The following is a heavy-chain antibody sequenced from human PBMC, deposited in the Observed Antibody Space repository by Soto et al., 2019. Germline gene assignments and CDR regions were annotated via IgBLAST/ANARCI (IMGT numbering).Heavy chain of an antibody. CDR1: GGSISSGGYY. Sequence: LSLTCTVSGGSISSGGYYWSWIRQHPGKGLEWIGYIYYSGSTYYNPSLKSRVTISVDTSKNQFSLKLSSVTAADTAVYYCARYYDSSDAFDIWGQGTMVTVSS. CDR2: IYYSGST. CDR3: ARYYDSSDAFDI. J-gene: IGHJ3*02. V-gene: IGHV4-31*03. D-gene: IGHD3-22*01.